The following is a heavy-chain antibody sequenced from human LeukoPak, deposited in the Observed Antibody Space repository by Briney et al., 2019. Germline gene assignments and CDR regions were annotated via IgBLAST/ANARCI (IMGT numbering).Heavy chain of an antibody. D-gene: IGHD4-17*01. V-gene: IGHV3-23*01. CDR1: AFSFSSFA. CDR3: AKDPNGDHVGAFDS. J-gene: IGHJ3*02. Sequence: GGSLRLSCAASAFSFSSFAMTWVRQAPGKGLEWVSGIHGSGVTTYYADSVKGRFTISRDNSRKMLYLQMNSLRVEDTAVYYCAKDPNGDHVGAFDSWGQGTMVTVSS. CDR2: IHGSGVTT.